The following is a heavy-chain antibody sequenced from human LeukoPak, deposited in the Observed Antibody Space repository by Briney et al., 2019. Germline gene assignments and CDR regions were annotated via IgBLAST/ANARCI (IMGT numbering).Heavy chain of an antibody. CDR3: ARDYPQPPFYDYVWGSYRPLDY. CDR1: GYSISSGYY. V-gene: IGHV4-38-2*02. CDR2: IYHSGST. D-gene: IGHD3-16*02. Sequence: PSETLSLTCSVSGYSISSGYYWGWIRQPPGKGLEWIGSIYHSGSTYYNPSLKSRVTISVDMSKSQFSLKLTSVTAADTAVYYCARDYPQPPFYDYVWGSYRPLDYWGQGTLVTVSS. J-gene: IGHJ4*02.